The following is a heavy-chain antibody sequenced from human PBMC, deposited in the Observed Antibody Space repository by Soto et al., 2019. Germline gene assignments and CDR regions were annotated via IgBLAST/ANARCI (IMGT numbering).Heavy chain of an antibody. V-gene: IGHV4-61*01. J-gene: IGHJ4*02. CDR3: ARGYSSSWEYYFDY. Sequence: SETLSLTCTVSGGSVSSGSYYWSWIRQPPGKGLEWIGYIYYSGSTNYNPSLKSRVTISVDTSKNQFSLKLSSVTAADTAVYYCARGYSSSWEYYFDYWGQGTLVTVSS. CDR1: GGSVSSGSYY. D-gene: IGHD6-13*01. CDR2: IYYSGST.